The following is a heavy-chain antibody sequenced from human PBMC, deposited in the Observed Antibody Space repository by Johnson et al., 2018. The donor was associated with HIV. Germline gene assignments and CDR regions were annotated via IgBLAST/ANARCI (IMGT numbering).Heavy chain of an antibody. Sequence: QVQLVESGGGVVQPGRSLRLSCAASGFTFSNYAMHWVRQAPGKGLEWVAVISYDGSNRYYADSVRGRFTISRDSSKNTLYLQMKSLRVEDTAVYYCARSPETGDRLWRAFDIWGHGTMVTVSS. J-gene: IGHJ3*02. CDR2: ISYDGSNR. V-gene: IGHV3-30*04. D-gene: IGHD4-17*01. CDR3: ARSPETGDRLWRAFDI. CDR1: GFTFSNYA.